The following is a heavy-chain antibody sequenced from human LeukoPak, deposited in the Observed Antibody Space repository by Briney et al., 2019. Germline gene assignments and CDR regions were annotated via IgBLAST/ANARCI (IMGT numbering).Heavy chain of an antibody. CDR2: IYYSGSA. CDR3: ARIGSGSYLTLDY. Sequence: KPSETLSLTCTVAGGSISSYYWSWIRQPPGKGLEWIGYIYYSGSANYNPSLKSRVTISVDTSKNQVSLKLSSMTAADTAVYYCARIGSGSYLTLDYWGQGTLVTVSS. D-gene: IGHD1-26*01. CDR1: GGSISSYY. J-gene: IGHJ4*02. V-gene: IGHV4-59*01.